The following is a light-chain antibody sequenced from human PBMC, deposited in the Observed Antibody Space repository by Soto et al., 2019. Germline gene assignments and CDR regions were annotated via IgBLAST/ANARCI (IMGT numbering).Light chain of an antibody. V-gene: IGKV1-5*03. J-gene: IGKJ1*01. CDR3: QQYNSYSVT. CDR1: QSISIW. CDR2: KAS. Sequence: DIQMTQSPSTLSASVGDRVTITCRASQSISIWLAWYQQKPGKAPKLLIYKASSLEGGVPSRFSGSGSGTEFTLTISSLQPDDFATYYCQQYNSYSVTFGQGTKLDIK.